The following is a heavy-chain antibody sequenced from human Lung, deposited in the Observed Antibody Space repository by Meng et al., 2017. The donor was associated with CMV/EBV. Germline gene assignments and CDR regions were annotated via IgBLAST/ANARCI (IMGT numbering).Heavy chain of an antibody. J-gene: IGHJ4*02. Sequence: ASXXVSXKASGYTFTGYYIHWVRQAPGQGLVWMGWINPDRGGTDYPQKFQGRVTMTRDTSISTAYMELTRLTSDDTAVYYCAKAAYGNFAGGGNYFDNWGQGXLVTVSS. CDR3: AKAAYGNFAGGGNYFDN. CDR1: GYTFTGYY. CDR2: INPDRGGT. V-gene: IGHV1-2*02. D-gene: IGHD4-23*01.